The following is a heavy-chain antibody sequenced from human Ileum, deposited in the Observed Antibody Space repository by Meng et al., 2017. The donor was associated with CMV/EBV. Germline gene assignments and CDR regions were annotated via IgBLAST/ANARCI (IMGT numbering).Heavy chain of an antibody. CDR1: FSLTSSRVG. CDR3: LHRNDYNGHWNGGAVDY. CDR2: NYWHDDK. J-gene: IGHJ4*02. Sequence: FSLTSSRVGVCCISQHTGKALVWLVFNYWHDDKPYNPSLKNRLTITKDAPKNHVALTMTNTDPADTATYYCLHRNDYNGHWNGGAVDYWGQGALVTVSS. D-gene: IGHD1-1*01. V-gene: IGHV2-5*01.